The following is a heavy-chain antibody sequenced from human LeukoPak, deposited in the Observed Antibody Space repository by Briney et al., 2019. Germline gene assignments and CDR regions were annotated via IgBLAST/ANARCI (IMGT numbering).Heavy chain of an antibody. CDR2: IHWNSGST. CDR3: VRAYHPGGWFDP. V-gene: IGHV3-20*04. CDR1: GFTFDDYG. J-gene: IGHJ5*02. D-gene: IGHD2-21*01. Sequence: GGSLRLSCVASGFTFDDYGISWVRQAPGKGLEWVSRIHWNSGSTRYADSVKGRFTISRDNAKNSLYLQMNSLTAEDTAVHYCVRAYHPGGWFDPWGQGTLVTVSS.